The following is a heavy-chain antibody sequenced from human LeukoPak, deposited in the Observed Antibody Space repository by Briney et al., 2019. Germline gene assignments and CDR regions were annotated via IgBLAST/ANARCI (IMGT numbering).Heavy chain of an antibody. D-gene: IGHD3-10*01. J-gene: IGHJ3*02. CDR2: IHYSGST. V-gene: IGHV4-59*12. CDR1: GGTISSYY. Sequence: PSETLSLTCTVSGGTISSYYWNWIRQPPGKGLEWIGYIHYSGSTKYNPSLKSRVTISVDKSKNQFSLKLSSVTAADTAVYYCAVGGVYLRGGAEAFDIWGQGTMVTVSS. CDR3: AVGGVYLRGGAEAFDI.